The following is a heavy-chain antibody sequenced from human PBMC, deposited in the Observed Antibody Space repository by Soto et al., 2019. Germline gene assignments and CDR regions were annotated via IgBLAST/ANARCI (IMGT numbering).Heavy chain of an antibody. Sequence: QVQLVQSGAEVKQSGASVKVSCKASGYDFTAYDIHWVRQASGQGLEWMGWMNPINGDTGSARRFQGRVSMTRNTATGTAYLELTSLRSDDTAVYYCGRGPSPRAPAGGTPYYYAMDVWGQGTTVTVSS. CDR1: GYDFTAYD. CDR3: GRGPSPRAPAGGTPYYYAMDV. V-gene: IGHV1-8*02. D-gene: IGHD6-13*01. J-gene: IGHJ6*02. CDR2: MNPINGDT.